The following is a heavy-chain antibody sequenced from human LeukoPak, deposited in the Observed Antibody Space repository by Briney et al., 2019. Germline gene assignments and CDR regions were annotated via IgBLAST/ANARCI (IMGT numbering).Heavy chain of an antibody. CDR2: ISGSGGST. Sequence: GGSLRLSCAASGITFNNYAMSWVRQAPGKGLEWVSAISGSGGSTYYADSVKGRFTISRDNSKNTLYLQMNSLRAEDTAVYYCAKAPRYSSGWYWNYWGQGTLVTVSS. V-gene: IGHV3-23*01. D-gene: IGHD6-19*01. CDR1: GITFNNYA. CDR3: AKAPRYSSGWYWNY. J-gene: IGHJ4*02.